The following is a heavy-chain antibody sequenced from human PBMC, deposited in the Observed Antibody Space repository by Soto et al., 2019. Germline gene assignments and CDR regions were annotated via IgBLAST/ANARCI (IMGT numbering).Heavy chain of an antibody. CDR3: ARGGVTGTTHFDY. D-gene: IGHD1-7*01. J-gene: IGHJ4*02. CDR1: GFTFSSYE. V-gene: IGHV3-48*03. Sequence: EVQLVESGGGLVQPGGSPRLSCAASGFTFSSYEMNWVRQAPGKGLEWVSYISSSGDAIYYADSVKGRFTISRDNAKNSLYLQMNSPRAEDTAIYYCARGGVTGTTHFDYWGQGTLVTVSS. CDR2: ISSSGDAI.